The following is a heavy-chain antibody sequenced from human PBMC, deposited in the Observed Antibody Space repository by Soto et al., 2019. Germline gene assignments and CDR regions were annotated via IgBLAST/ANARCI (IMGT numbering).Heavy chain of an antibody. Sequence: EVQLVESGGGLVQPGGSLRLSCAASGFTFNTYNMNWVRQAPGKGLEWVSSISSSSTYIFYADSVRGRFTISRDNAENSLYLQMSSLRAEDTAVYYCARELNKWASKAQLSTAGMDVWGQGTTVTVSS. CDR1: GFTFNTYN. CDR3: ARELNKWASKAQLSTAGMDV. V-gene: IGHV3-21*02. J-gene: IGHJ6*02. D-gene: IGHD2-2*01. CDR2: ISSSSTYI.